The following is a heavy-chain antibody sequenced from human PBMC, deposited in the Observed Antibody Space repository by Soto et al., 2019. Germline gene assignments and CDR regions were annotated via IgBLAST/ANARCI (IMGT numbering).Heavy chain of an antibody. CDR3: ARSSRFDYYGMDV. V-gene: IGHV2-70*01. Sequence: SPPTLVNRSQTLTLTCTLSGFSLITTGMSVSWIRQPPGKALEWLALIDWDDDKYYSTSLKTRLTISKDTSKNQVVLTMTNMDPVDTATYYWARSSRFDYYGMDVWRQGTTVTVS. CDR2: IDWDDDK. D-gene: IGHD3-3*01. J-gene: IGHJ6*02. CDR1: GFSLITTGMS.